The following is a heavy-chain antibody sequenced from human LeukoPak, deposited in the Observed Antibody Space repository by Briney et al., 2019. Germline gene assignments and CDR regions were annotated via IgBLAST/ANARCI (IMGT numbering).Heavy chain of an antibody. V-gene: IGHV3-23*01. CDR3: AKDPNPLYDLWSGYK. D-gene: IGHD3-3*01. J-gene: IGHJ4*02. CDR2: IGGRDDRT. CDR1: GFTFTGHT. Sequence: PGGSLRLSCATSGFTFTGHTMTWFRQAPGKGLEWVSIIGGRDDRTYYADYVEGRFAISRDTSKNILYLQMNSLRAEDTAVYYCAKDPNPLYDLWSGYKWGQGTPVTVSS.